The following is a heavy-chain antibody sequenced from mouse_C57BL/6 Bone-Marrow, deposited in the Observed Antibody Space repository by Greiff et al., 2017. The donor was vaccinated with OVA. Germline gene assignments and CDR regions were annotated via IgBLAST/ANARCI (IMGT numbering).Heavy chain of an antibody. J-gene: IGHJ2*01. V-gene: IGHV1-26*01. D-gene: IGHD2-4*01. Sequence: EVQLQQSGPELVKPGASVKISCKASGYTFTDYYMNWVKQSHGKSLEWIGDINPNNGGTSYNQKFKGKATLTVDKSSSTAYMELRSLTSEDSAVYYCARDYDLNWGQGTTLTVSS. CDR1: GYTFTDYY. CDR2: INPNNGGT. CDR3: ARDYDLN.